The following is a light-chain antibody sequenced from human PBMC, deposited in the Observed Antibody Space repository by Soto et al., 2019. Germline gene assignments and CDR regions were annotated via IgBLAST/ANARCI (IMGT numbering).Light chain of an antibody. CDR2: MVS. J-gene: IGKJ1*01. CDR1: QGLAYSNGKTY. CDR3: LQGSRWPPT. Sequence: DVVMTQSPLSLPVTLGQPASISCRSSQGLAYSNGKTYLNWFQHRPVQSARSLINMVSNRDSGVPHRINGTGPGTDSTLQISRVKAKDIGVYYCLQGSRWPPTFGQETTVEIK. V-gene: IGKV2-30*01.